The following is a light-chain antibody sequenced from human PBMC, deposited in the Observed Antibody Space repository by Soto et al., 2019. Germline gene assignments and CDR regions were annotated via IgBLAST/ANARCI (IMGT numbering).Light chain of an antibody. Sequence: IVMTHSPATLSVSPGESATLSCRASQRVGNNLAWYRQKPGQAAGRLIYEASTSATGIPARFGGCGSGTDFTLTTSTLEPEDFAGYYCQQHANWPLTFCGGTRLENK. J-gene: IGKJ5*01. CDR2: EAS. V-gene: IGKV3-11*01. CDR3: QQHANWPLT. CDR1: QRVGNN.